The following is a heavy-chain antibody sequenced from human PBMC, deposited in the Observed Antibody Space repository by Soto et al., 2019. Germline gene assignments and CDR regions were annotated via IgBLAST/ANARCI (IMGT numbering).Heavy chain of an antibody. J-gene: IGHJ4*02. Sequence: EMQLLESGGGLVQPGGSLRLSCVASGFTFSSYAMSWVRQAPGKGLEWVSTLSGNGGTTYHADSVEGRFTISRDNSKNTLFLQMNSLRAEDAAIYYCAKGAKTLTSKLPIDYWGQGTLVTVSS. CDR2: LSGNGGTT. D-gene: IGHD1-20*01. CDR1: GFTFSSYA. V-gene: IGHV3-23*01. CDR3: AKGAKTLTSKLPIDY.